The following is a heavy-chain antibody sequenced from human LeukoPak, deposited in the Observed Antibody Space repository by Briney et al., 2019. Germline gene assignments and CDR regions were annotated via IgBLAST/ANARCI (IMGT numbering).Heavy chain of an antibody. CDR1: GFTFSGHA. CDR2: IDGSGSPT. CDR3: ARVSTVTANFDY. J-gene: IGHJ4*02. V-gene: IGHV3-23*05. D-gene: IGHD2-21*02. Sequence: GGSLRLSCGASGFTFSGHAMNWVRQPPGKGLQWVSGIDGSGSPTFYPDFVKGRFTISRDNSENRLYLQMNSLRAEDTALYYCARVSTVTANFDYWGQGSLVTVSS.